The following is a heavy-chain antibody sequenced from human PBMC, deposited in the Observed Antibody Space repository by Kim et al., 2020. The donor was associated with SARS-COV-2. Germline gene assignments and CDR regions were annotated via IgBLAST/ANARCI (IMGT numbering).Heavy chain of an antibody. CDR1: GFTVSSNY. V-gene: IGHV3-53*01. CDR2: IYSGGST. D-gene: IGHD6-13*01. Sequence: GGSLRLSCAASGFTVSSNYMSWVRQAPGKGLEWVSVIYSGGSTYYADSVKGRFTISRDNSKNTLYLQMNSLRAEDTAVYYCARDGYSSSWSSFDYWGQGTLVTVSS. J-gene: IGHJ4*02. CDR3: ARDGYSSSWSSFDY.